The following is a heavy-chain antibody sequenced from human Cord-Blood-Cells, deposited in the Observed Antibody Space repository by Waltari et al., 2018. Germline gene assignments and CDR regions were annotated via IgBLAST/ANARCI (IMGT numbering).Heavy chain of an antibody. V-gene: IGHV4-59*01. D-gene: IGHD1-1*01. Sequence: QVQLQESGPGLVKPSETLSLTCTVSGGSISSYYWSWIRQPPGKGLEWIGYIYYSGNTNYNPSLKSRVTISVDTSKNQFSLKLSSVTAADTAVYYCAREAIWNYFDYWGQGTLVTVSS. J-gene: IGHJ4*02. CDR1: GGSISSYY. CDR2: IYYSGNT. CDR3: AREAIWNYFDY.